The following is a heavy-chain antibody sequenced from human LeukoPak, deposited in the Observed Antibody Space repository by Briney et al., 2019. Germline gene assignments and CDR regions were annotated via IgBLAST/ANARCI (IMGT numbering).Heavy chain of an antibody. CDR3: ARSNWNDDYYFDY. CDR1: GGTFSSYA. D-gene: IGHD1-1*01. CDR2: IIPIFGTA. J-gene: IGHJ4*02. V-gene: IGHV1-69*05. Sequence: GASVKVSCKASGGTFSSYAISWVRQAPGQGLEWMGRIIPIFGTAYYAQKFQGRVTITTDESTSTAYMELSSLRSEDTAVYYCARSNWNDDYYFDYWGQGTLVTVSS.